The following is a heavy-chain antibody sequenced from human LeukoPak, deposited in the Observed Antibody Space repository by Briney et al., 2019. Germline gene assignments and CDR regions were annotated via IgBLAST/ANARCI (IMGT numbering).Heavy chain of an antibody. Sequence: PGGSLRLSCAASGSTLTSYGMNWVRQAPGKGLEWVSYVSSGAGTMYYLASVKGRFTISRDNAKNSLYLQMDSLRAEDTAVYYCARDLGDSGYHPLDYWGQGTLVTVSS. D-gene: IGHD3-22*01. J-gene: IGHJ4*02. CDR3: ARDLGDSGYHPLDY. CDR2: VSSGAGTM. CDR1: GSTLTSYG. V-gene: IGHV3-48*01.